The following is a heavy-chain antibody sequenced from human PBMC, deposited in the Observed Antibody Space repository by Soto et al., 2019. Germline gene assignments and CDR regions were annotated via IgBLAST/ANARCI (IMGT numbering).Heavy chain of an antibody. CDR3: AREGGSGNYRYYAMDV. Sequence: QVQLVQSGAEVKKPGSSVKVSCKASGGTFSSYAISWVRQAPGQVLEWMGGIIPIFVTANYAQKFQGRVTITADESTSTAYLERSSLRSEDTAVYYCAREGGSGNYRYYAMDVWGQGTTVTVSS. CDR1: GGTFSSYA. CDR2: IIPIFVTA. J-gene: IGHJ6*02. V-gene: IGHV1-69*12. D-gene: IGHD3-10*01.